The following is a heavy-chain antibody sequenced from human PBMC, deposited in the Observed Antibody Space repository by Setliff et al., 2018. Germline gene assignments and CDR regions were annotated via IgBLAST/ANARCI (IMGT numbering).Heavy chain of an antibody. CDR2: ISATGGTT. CDR3: ARVHYETSTYSPTLFDH. D-gene: IGHD3-22*01. V-gene: IGHV3-23*01. J-gene: IGHJ4*02. Sequence: GSLRLSCAASGFTFSTYAMSWVRQAPGKGLEWVSAISATGGTTFYADSVKGRFTISRDNSKNTLSLQMNSLRAEDTAVYYCARVHYETSTYSPTLFDHWGQGALVTVSS. CDR1: GFTFSTYA.